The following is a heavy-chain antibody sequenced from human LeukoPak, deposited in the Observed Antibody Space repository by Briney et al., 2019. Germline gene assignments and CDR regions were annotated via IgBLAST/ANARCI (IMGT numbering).Heavy chain of an antibody. CDR2: IYPDDSET. J-gene: IGHJ3*02. V-gene: IGHV5-51*01. D-gene: IGHD6-19*01. Sequence: GESLKISGKASGYSFDTYWIGWVRQMPGKGLEWMGIIYPDDSETRYSPSFQGQVTISVDESITTAYLQWSSLKASDTAMYYCARQGGSGWYGAFDIWGQGTMVTVSS. CDR3: ARQGGSGWYGAFDI. CDR1: GYSFDTYW.